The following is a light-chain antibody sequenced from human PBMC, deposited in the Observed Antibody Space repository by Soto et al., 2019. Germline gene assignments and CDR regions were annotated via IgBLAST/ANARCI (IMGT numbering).Light chain of an antibody. V-gene: IGLV2-14*03. CDR1: SSDVGGYNY. J-gene: IGLJ1*01. Sequence: QSVLTQPASVSGSPGQSITISCTGTSSDVGGYNYVSWYQHHPGKAPKLMIFDVSNRSSGVSNRFSGSKSGNTASLTISGLQAEDEADYYCCSYTTSNTRQIVFGTGTKVTVL. CDR2: DVS. CDR3: CSYTTSNTRQIV.